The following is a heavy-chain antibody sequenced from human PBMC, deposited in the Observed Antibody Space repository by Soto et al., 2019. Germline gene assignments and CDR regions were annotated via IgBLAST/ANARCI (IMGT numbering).Heavy chain of an antibody. J-gene: IGHJ6*02. CDR3: ARVQEDYYYYGMDV. CDR1: ADSVSSNSAA. CDR2: TYYRSKWYN. Sequence: SQTPSLTSAISADSVSSNSAAWKWIRQSPSRGLEWLGRTYYRSKWYNDYAVSVKSRITINPDTPKNQFSLQLNSVTPEDTAVYYCARVQEDYYYYGMDVWGQGTTVTVSS. V-gene: IGHV6-1*01.